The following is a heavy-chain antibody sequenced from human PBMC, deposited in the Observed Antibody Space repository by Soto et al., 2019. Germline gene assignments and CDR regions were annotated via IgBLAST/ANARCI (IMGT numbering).Heavy chain of an antibody. CDR1: GFSFPDYD. D-gene: IGHD3-10*01. CDR3: AKEGRLRSPAGDYFDS. V-gene: IGHV3-23*01. J-gene: IGHJ4*02. CDR2: VGRFGNT. Sequence: GGSLRLSCEGSGFSFPDYDMNWVRQTPGKGLEWVAAVGRFGNTYYRDSVRGRFTISRDDSRNAVYLQMNRLRVEDTAVYFCAKEGRLRSPAGDYFDSWAQGSLVTVSS.